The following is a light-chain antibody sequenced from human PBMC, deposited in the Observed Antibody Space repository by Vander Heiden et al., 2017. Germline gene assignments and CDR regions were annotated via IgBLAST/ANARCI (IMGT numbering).Light chain of an antibody. CDR1: IIGSKS. Sequence: SYVLPPPPPVSVAPGQTARISSRGNIIGSKSVHWYQQKPGQAPVLVVYDDSDRPSGIPERFSGSNSGNTATLTISRVEAEDEADYYCQLCDSSSDSVVFGGGTKLTVL. J-gene: IGLJ2*01. CDR2: DDS. CDR3: QLCDSSSDSVV. V-gene: IGLV3-21*02.